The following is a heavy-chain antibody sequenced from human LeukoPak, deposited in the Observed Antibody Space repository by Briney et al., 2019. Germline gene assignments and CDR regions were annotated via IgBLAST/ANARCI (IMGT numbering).Heavy chain of an antibody. J-gene: IGHJ3*02. V-gene: IGHV3-48*04. D-gene: IGHD3-16*02. CDR3: ARGGYDYVWGSYRYFGAFDI. Sequence: PGGSLRLSCAVSGFTFSTFAMHWVRQAPGKGLEWVSYISSSGSTIYYADSVKGRFTISRDNAKNSLYLQMNSLRAEDTAVYYCARGGYDYVWGSYRYFGAFDIWGQGTMVTVSS. CDR1: GFTFSTFA. CDR2: ISSSGSTI.